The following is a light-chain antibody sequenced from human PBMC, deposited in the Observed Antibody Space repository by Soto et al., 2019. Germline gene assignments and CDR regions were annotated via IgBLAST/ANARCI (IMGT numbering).Light chain of an antibody. J-gene: IGLJ3*02. Sequence: QSVLTQPPSVSAAPGQKVTISCSGSSSNIGGNSVSWYQQLPGTAPRLLIYDDNKRPSGTPDRFSGSKSGTSATLDIAGLQTGDEADYYCGTWDSSLSAGVFGGGTKVTVL. CDR3: GTWDSSLSAGV. V-gene: IGLV1-51*01. CDR1: SSNIGGNS. CDR2: DDN.